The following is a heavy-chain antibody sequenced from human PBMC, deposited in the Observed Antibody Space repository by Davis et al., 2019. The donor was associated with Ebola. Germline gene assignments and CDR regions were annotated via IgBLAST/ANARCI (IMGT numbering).Heavy chain of an antibody. CDR3: ARDLGWEWYYFDY. D-gene: IGHD3-3*01. V-gene: IGHV1-18*01. CDR2: ISTYNGNT. Sequence: AASVKVSCKASGYSFTDDGISWVRQAPGQGLEWMGWISTYNGNTNYAQKVQGRITMTTDTSTSTAYMELRSLRSEDTAVYYCARDLGWEWYYFDYWGQGTLVTVSS. CDR1: GYSFTDDG. J-gene: IGHJ4*02.